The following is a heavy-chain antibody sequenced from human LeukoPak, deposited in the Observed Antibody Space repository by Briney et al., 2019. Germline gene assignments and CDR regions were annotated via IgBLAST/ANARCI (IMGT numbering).Heavy chain of an antibody. CDR3: ARDGAYSSSWYFDS. CDR2: ISTGSGYI. V-gene: IGHV3-21*01. Sequence: GSLILSCVASGFTFSSYSMNWVRQAPGRGLEWVSSISTGSGYIYYADSVKGRFTTSRDNARNSLFLQLNSLRAEDTAVYYCARDGAYSSSWYFDSWGQGTLVTVSS. D-gene: IGHD6-13*01. CDR1: GFTFSSYS. J-gene: IGHJ4*02.